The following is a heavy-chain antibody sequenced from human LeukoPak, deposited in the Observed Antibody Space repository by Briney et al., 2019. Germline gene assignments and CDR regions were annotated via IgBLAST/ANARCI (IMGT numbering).Heavy chain of an antibody. J-gene: IGHJ5*02. Sequence: SQTLSLTCAVSGDSVSRNSAAWNWIRQSPSRGLEWLGRTYYRSKWYNDYAVSVESRITINPDTSKNQFSLQLNSVTPEDTAVYYCARADGDRDGYNFWFDPWGQGTLLTVSS. CDR2: TYYRSKWYN. V-gene: IGHV6-1*01. D-gene: IGHD5-24*01. CDR3: ARADGDRDGYNFWFDP. CDR1: GDSVSRNSAA.